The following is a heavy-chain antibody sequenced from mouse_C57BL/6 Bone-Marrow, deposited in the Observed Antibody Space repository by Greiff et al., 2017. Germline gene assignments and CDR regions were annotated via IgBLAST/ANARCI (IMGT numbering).Heavy chain of an antibody. D-gene: IGHD4-1*01. J-gene: IGHJ4*01. Sequence: VQLQQSGAELVKPGASVKLSCTSSGFNIKDTYMHWVKQRPEQGLEWIGRIDPANGNTKYDPKFQGKATITADTSSNTAYLQLSSLTSEDTAVYYCARYWDGGAMDYWGQGTSVTVSS. CDR3: ARYWDGGAMDY. CDR2: IDPANGNT. V-gene: IGHV14-3*02. CDR1: GFNIKDTY.